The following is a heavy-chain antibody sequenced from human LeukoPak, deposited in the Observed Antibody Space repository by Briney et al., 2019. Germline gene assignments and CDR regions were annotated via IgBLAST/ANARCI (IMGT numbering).Heavy chain of an antibody. CDR3: ARYDPNSSGWSLGNWFDP. Sequence: SQTLSLTCDIPGDSSSSNSAVGNCIRQSPWRGLEWLGRTYDRFKWNNDYAGSVKCRITINPDNSKNHLSLQLKSVSPEDTAVYYCARYDPNSSGWSLGNWFDPWGQGTLVTVSS. CDR1: GDSSSSNSAV. D-gene: IGHD6-19*01. CDR2: TYDRFKWNN. V-gene: IGHV6-1*01. J-gene: IGHJ5*02.